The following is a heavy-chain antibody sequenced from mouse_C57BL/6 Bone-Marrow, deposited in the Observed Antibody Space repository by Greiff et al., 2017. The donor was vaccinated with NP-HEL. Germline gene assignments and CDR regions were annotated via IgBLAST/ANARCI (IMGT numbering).Heavy chain of an antibody. J-gene: IGHJ3*01. Sequence: EVQLQESGTVLVRPGASVKMSCKTSGYTFTSYWMHWVKQRPGQGLEWIGAIYPGNSDTSYNQKFKGKAKLTAVTSASTAYMELSSLTNEDSAVYYCTRALYDGYGAWFDYWGQGTLVTVSA. CDR2: IYPGNSDT. CDR1: GYTFTSYW. V-gene: IGHV1-5*01. CDR3: TRALYDGYGAWFDY. D-gene: IGHD2-3*01.